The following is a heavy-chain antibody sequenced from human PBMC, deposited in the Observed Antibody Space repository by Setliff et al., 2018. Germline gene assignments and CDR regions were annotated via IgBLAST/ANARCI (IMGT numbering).Heavy chain of an antibody. J-gene: IGHJ4*02. V-gene: IGHV1-18*01. CDR3: ARAHLPGSGSYFGFDY. CDR2: ISAYNGNT. CDR1: GYNFISYG. D-gene: IGHD1-26*01. Sequence: ASVKVSCKASGYNFISYGISWVRQAPGQGLERMGWISAYNGNTNYAQKLQDRVSMTTDASTGTAYMELSSLTSDDTAVYYCARAHLPGSGSYFGFDYWGQGTLVTVSS.